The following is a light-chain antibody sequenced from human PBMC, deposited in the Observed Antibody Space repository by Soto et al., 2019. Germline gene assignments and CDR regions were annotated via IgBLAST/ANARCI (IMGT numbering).Light chain of an antibody. V-gene: IGLV2-11*01. CDR1: SSDVGGYNY. CDR2: DVS. J-gene: IGLJ1*01. CDR3: CSYAGSYTHYG. Sequence: QSVLTQPRSVSGSPGQSVTISCTGTSSDVGGYNYVSWYQQHPGKAPKLMIYDVSKRPSGVPDRFSGSKSGNTASLTISGLQAEDEADYYCCSYAGSYTHYGFGTGTKLTVL.